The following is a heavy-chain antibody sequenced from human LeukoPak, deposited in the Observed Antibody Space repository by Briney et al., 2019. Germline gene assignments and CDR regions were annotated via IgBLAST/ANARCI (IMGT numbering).Heavy chain of an antibody. V-gene: IGHV3-21*01. CDR2: ISSSSSYI. J-gene: IGHJ5*02. CDR1: GFTFSSYG. CDR3: ARDVICSGGSCYPNWFDP. Sequence: GGSLRLSCAASGFTFSSYGMNWVRQAPGKGLEWVSSISSSSSYIYYADSVKGRFTISRDNAKNSLYLQMNSLRAEDTAVYYCARDVICSGGSCYPNWFDPWGQGTLVTVSS. D-gene: IGHD2-15*01.